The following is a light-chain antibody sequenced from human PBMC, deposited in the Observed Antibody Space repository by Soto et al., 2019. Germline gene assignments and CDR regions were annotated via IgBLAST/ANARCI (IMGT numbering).Light chain of an antibody. J-gene: IGKJ1*01. Sequence: EIIMTQSPATLSVSPGERVTLSCRASQSISGNLVWYQHKPGQAPRLLISGASARATGFPARFSGSGSGTEFTLTISSLQSEDFAVYYCQQYNNWPGTFGQGTKVDIK. CDR2: GAS. V-gene: IGKV3-15*01. CDR1: QSISGN. CDR3: QQYNNWPGT.